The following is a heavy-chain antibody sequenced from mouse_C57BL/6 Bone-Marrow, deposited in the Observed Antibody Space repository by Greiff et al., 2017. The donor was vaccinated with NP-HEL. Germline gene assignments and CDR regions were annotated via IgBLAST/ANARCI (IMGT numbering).Heavy chain of an antibody. CDR2: ISSGGSYT. CDR1: GFTFSSYG. V-gene: IGHV5-6*01. CDR3: GRHGGSFFAY. J-gene: IGHJ3*01. Sequence: EVNVVESGGDLVKPGGSLKLSCAASGFTFSSYGMSWVRQTPDKRLEWVATISSGGSYTYYPDSVKGRFTISRDNAKNTLYLQMSRLKSEDTAMYYCGRHGGSFFAYWGQGTLVTVSA.